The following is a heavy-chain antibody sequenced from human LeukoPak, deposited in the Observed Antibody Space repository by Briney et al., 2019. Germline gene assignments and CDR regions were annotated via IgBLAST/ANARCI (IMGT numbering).Heavy chain of an antibody. CDR1: GFTFSSYA. Sequence: PGGSLRLSCAASGFTFSSYAMSWVRQAPGKGLEWVSGISGGGDSTYYADSVKGRFTISRDNSKNTFYLQMNSLRADDTAVYYCAISGGYWAWAHWGQGTLVTVSS. D-gene: IGHD1-26*01. CDR2: ISGGGDST. J-gene: IGHJ4*02. CDR3: AISGGYWAWAH. V-gene: IGHV3-23*01.